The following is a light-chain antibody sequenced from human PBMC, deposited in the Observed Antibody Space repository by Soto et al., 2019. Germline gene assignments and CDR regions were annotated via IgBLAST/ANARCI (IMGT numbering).Light chain of an antibody. Sequence: EIVFTQSPATLSLSQVERATLSCRASQSVSIYLAWYQQKPGQAPRLLIFDASNRATGIPARFSGSGSGTDFTLTISSLEPEDFAVYYCQQRNNWPPEITFGQGTRLEIK. CDR3: QQRNNWPPEIT. V-gene: IGKV3-11*01. CDR1: QSVSIY. CDR2: DAS. J-gene: IGKJ5*01.